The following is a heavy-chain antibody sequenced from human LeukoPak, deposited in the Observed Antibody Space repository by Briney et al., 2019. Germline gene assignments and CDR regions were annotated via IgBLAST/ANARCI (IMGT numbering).Heavy chain of an antibody. V-gene: IGHV1-8*01. Sequence: ASVKVSCKASGYTFTSYDINWVRQATGQGLEWMGWKNPNSGNTGYAQKFQGRVTMTRNTSISTAYMELSSLRSEDTAVYYCARGQSGGYSGYDSYYYYGMDVWGQGTTVTVSS. D-gene: IGHD5-12*01. J-gene: IGHJ6*02. CDR1: GYTFTSYD. CDR2: KNPNSGNT. CDR3: ARGQSGGYSGYDSYYYYGMDV.